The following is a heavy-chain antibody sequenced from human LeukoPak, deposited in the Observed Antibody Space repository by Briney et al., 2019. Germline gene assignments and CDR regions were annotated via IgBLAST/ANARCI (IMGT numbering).Heavy chain of an antibody. J-gene: IGHJ4*02. V-gene: IGHV4-34*01. CDR2: INHSGST. Sequence: SETLSLTCAVYGGSFSGYYWSWIRQPPGKGLEWIGEINHSGSTNYNPSLKSRVTISVDTSKNQFSLKLSSVTAADTAVYYCARLGYCSSTSCRRTDFDYWGQGTLVTVSP. D-gene: IGHD2-2*01. CDR3: ARLGYCSSTSCRRTDFDY. CDR1: GGSFSGYY.